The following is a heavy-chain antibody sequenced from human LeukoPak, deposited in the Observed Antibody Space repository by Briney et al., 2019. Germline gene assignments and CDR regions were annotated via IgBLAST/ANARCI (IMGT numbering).Heavy chain of an antibody. J-gene: IGHJ4*02. CDR1: GASIRSYY. CDR3: ARGQLGDAYNFEY. CDR2: INYSGST. Sequence: PSETLSLTCTVSGASIRSYYWNWLRQSPGKGLEWIGYINYSGSTNSNPSLKSRATISMDTSKYHFSLKLSSVTAADTAVYYCARGQLGDAYNFEYWGQGTVVTVSS. V-gene: IGHV4-59*01. D-gene: IGHD5-24*01.